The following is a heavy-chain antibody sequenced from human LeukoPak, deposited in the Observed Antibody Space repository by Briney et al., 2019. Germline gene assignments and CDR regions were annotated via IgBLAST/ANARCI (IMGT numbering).Heavy chain of an antibody. CDR1: GFSFSSYW. CDR3: ARGGKFYYDSGGYPGDY. Sequence: GGFLRLSCAASGFSFSSYWMSWVRQAPGKGLEWVANIKQDGSEKYYVDSVKGRFTISRDNVKNSLYLQMNSLRVEDTAVYYCARGGKFYYDSGGYPGDYWGQGTLVTVSS. D-gene: IGHD3-22*01. CDR2: IKQDGSEK. V-gene: IGHV3-7*01. J-gene: IGHJ4*02.